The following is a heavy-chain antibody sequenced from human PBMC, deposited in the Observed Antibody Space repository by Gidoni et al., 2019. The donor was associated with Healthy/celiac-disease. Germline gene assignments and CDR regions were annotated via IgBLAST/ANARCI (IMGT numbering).Heavy chain of an antibody. J-gene: IGHJ4*02. Sequence: QITLKESGPTLVKPTQTLTLTCTFSGFSLSTSGVGVGWIRQPPGEALEWIALIYWNDDKRYSPSLKSRLTITKDTSKNQVVMTMTNMDPVDTATYYCAHSGVVVPATRHYFDYWGQGTLVTVSS. D-gene: IGHD2-2*01. V-gene: IGHV2-5*01. CDR3: AHSGVVVPATRHYFDY. CDR1: GFSLSTSGVG. CDR2: IYWNDDK.